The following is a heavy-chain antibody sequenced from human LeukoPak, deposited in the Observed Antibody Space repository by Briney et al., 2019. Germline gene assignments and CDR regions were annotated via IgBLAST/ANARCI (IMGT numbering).Heavy chain of an antibody. CDR3: ARASYSYDINGWVPFDY. J-gene: IGHJ4*02. CDR2: TYTSGST. CDR1: GNSISSGDNY. Sequence: PSETLSLTCTVSGNSISSGDNYWSWIRQPAGKGLEGIGRTYTSGSTNYNPSLKSRVTISGDTSKNQFSLRLSSVTAADTAVYYCARASYSYDINGWVPFDYWGQGTLVTVSS. V-gene: IGHV4-61*02. D-gene: IGHD3-22*01.